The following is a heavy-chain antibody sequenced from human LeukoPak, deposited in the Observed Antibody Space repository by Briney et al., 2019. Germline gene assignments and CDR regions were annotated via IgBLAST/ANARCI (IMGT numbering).Heavy chain of an antibody. Sequence: SETLSLTCTVSGGSISSYYWSWIRQPAGMGLEWIGRIYTSGSTNYNPSLKSRVTMSVDTSKNQFSLKLSSVTAADTAVYYCARMYQLPHLYYFDYWGQGTLVTVSS. J-gene: IGHJ4*02. CDR2: IYTSGST. D-gene: IGHD2-2*01. CDR3: ARMYQLPHLYYFDY. CDR1: GGSISSYY. V-gene: IGHV4-4*07.